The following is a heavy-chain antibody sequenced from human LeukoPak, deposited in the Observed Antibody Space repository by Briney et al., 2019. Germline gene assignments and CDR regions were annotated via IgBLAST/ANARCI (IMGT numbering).Heavy chain of an antibody. CDR3: ARASDYGDYGIDY. V-gene: IGHV3-48*03. Sequence: GGSLRLSCAASGFTFSGYEMNWVRQAPGKGLEWVSYISSSGTTKYYADSVKGRFTISRDNAKNSLYLQMNSLRAEDTAVYYCARASDYGDYGIDYWGQGTLVTVSP. D-gene: IGHD4-17*01. CDR2: ISSSGTTK. J-gene: IGHJ4*02. CDR1: GFTFSGYE.